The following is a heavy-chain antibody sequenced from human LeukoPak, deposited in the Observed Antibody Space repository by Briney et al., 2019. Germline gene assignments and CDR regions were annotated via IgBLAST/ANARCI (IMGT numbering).Heavy chain of an antibody. J-gene: IGHJ2*01. CDR3: ARQAEDYSGFRFDL. V-gene: IGHV4-59*01. D-gene: IGHD2-15*01. CDR1: GFSIKTYY. Sequence: PSETLSLTCSVSGFSIKTYYWSWLRQPPGKTLEWIGYIYHIGTTNFNPSLQSRLTMSVDTSKNQFFLRLSSVTPADTALYFCARQAEDYSGFRFDLWGRGTLVTVSS. CDR2: IYHIGTT.